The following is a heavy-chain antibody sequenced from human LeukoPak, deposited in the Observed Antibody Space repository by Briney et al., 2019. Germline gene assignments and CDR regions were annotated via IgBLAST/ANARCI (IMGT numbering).Heavy chain of an antibody. CDR2: INPNSGGT. D-gene: IGHD6-6*01. J-gene: IGHJ5*02. CDR1: GYTFTGYY. CDR3: ARDFNWEASSSSENWFDP. Sequence: GASVKVSCKASGYTFTGYYMHWVRQAPGQGLEWMGWINPNSGGTNYAQKFQGWVTMTRDTSISTAYMELSRLRSEDTAVYYCARDFNWEASSSSENWFDPWGQGTLVIVSS. V-gene: IGHV1-2*04.